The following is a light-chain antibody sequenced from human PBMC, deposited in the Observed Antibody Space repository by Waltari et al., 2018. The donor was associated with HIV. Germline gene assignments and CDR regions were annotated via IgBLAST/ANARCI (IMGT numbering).Light chain of an antibody. V-gene: IGLV3-19*01. CDR1: SLRSYY. Sequence: SSELTPDPAVSVALGQTVRITCQGDSLRSYYARWYQQKPGQAPVLVIYGKNNRPAGIPDRFSCSSSGNTASLTITGAQAEDEADYYCNSRDSSGNHVVFGGGTKLTV. CDR3: NSRDSSGNHVV. CDR2: GKN. J-gene: IGLJ2*01.